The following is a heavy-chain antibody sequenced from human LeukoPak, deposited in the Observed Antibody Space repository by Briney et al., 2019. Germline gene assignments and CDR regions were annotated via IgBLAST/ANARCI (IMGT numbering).Heavy chain of an antibody. CDR3: ARDPLWFGELGAFDI. J-gene: IGHJ3*02. V-gene: IGHV3-11*06. D-gene: IGHD3-10*01. CDR1: GFTFSDYY. Sequence: PGGSLRLSCAASGFTFSDYYMSWIRQAPGKGLEWVSYISSSSSYTNYADSVKGRFTISRDNAKNSLYLQMNSLRAEVTAVYYCARDPLWFGELGAFDIWGQGTMVTVSS. CDR2: ISSSSSYT.